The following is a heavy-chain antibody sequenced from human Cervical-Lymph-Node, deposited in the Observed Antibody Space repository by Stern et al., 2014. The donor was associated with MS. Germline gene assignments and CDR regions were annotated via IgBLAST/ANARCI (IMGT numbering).Heavy chain of an antibody. CDR2: ISYDGSDK. CDR3: ANAAALSCRSPSCYKAFEY. J-gene: IGHJ4*02. CDR1: GFTFSLSG. V-gene: IGHV3-30*18. Sequence: QVQLVESGGGVAQPGRSLRLSCAASGFTFSLSGMHWVRQAPGTGLAWVAVISYDGSDKYYGDSVKSRFTISRDNSKNTVYLQMNSLRAEDTAVYYCANAAALSCRSPSCYKAFEYWGQGILVTVSS. D-gene: IGHD2-2*02.